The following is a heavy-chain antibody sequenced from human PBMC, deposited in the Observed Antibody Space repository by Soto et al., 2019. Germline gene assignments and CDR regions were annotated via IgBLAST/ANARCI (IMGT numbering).Heavy chain of an antibody. CDR2: IYYSGST. CDR1: GGSISSGGYY. V-gene: IGHV4-31*03. CDR3: VGIVATNYYYYGMDV. D-gene: IGHD5-12*01. J-gene: IGHJ6*02. Sequence: SETLSLTCTVSGGSISSGGYYWSWIRQHPGKGLEWIGYIYYSGSTYYNPSLKSRVTISVDTSKNQFSLKLSSVTAADTAVYHCVGIVATNYYYYGMDVWGQGTTVTVSS.